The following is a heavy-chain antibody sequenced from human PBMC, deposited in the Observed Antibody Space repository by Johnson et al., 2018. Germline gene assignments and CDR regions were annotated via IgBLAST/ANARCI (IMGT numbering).Heavy chain of an antibody. Sequence: QVQLVQSGAEVKKPGSSVKVSCKASGGTFSSYAISWVRQAPGQGLEWMGGIIPIFGTANYAQKFQGRVTITADESTSTAYMGRSSLSSEETAVDYCARSQSAYYGDDVGAEYFQHWGQGTLVTVSA. J-gene: IGHJ1*01. CDR1: GGTFSSYA. CDR2: IIPIFGTA. D-gene: IGHD4-17*01. V-gene: IGHV1-69*12. CDR3: ARSQSAYYGDDVGAEYFQH.